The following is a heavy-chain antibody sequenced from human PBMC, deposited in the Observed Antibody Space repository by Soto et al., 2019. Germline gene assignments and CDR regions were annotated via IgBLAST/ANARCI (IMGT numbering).Heavy chain of an antibody. CDR3: ARDDSSIRYYGMDE. D-gene: IGHD6-13*01. CDR1: GYTFASYY. V-gene: IGHV1-46*01. CDR2: INPSDGST. J-gene: IGHJ6*02. Sequence: ASVKVSCKASGYTFASYYMHWVRQAPGQGLEWMGLINPSDGSTSYAQNFQGRVTMTRGTSTSTVYMELSSLRSEDTAVYYCARDDSSIRYYGMDEWGQGTRVTDSS.